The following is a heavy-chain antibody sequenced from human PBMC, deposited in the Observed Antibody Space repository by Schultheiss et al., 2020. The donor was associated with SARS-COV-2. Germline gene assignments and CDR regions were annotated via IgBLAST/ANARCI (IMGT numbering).Heavy chain of an antibody. J-gene: IGHJ5*02. CDR2: IYHSGST. D-gene: IGHD2-21*01. CDR3: ANLHMSGPYNWFDP. V-gene: IGHV4-30-2*01. Sequence: SETLSLTCAVSGGSISSGGYSWSWIRQPPGKGLEWIGYIYHSGSTYYNPSLKSRVTISVDRSKNQFSLKLSSVTAEDTAVYYCANLHMSGPYNWFDPWGQGTLVTVSS. CDR1: GGSISSGGYS.